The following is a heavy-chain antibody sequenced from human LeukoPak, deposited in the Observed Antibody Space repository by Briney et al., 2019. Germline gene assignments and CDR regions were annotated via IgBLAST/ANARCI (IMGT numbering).Heavy chain of an antibody. D-gene: IGHD6-13*01. V-gene: IGHV3-7*01. CDR1: GFTFSSSW. J-gene: IGHJ4*02. Sequence: TGGSLRLSCAASGFTFSSSWMSWVRQAPGKGLEWVANIKQDGSEKYYVDSVKGRFTISRDNAKNSLYLQMNSLRAEDTAVYYCAREGLSVAAAATYYFDYWGQGTLVTVSS. CDR3: AREGLSVAAAATYYFDY. CDR2: IKQDGSEK.